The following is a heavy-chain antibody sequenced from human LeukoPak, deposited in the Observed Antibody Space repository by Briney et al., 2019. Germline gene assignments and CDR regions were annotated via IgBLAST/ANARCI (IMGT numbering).Heavy chain of an antibody. V-gene: IGHV3-23*01. D-gene: IGHD3-3*01. CDR3: AKFQRIKIFGVLIEAGSDY. CDR2: FTSTGSST. J-gene: IGHJ4*02. Sequence: PGRSLRLSCAASGFSFSSNAMSWVRQAPGKGLEWVSGFTSTGSSTIYADSVKGRFTISRDSSKNTLYLQMNGLRVEDTAVYYCAKFQRIKIFGVLIEAGSDYWGQGTLVTVSS. CDR1: GFSFSSNA.